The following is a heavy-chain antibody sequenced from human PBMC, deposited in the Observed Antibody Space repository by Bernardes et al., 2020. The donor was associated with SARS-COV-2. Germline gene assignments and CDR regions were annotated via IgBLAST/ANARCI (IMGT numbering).Heavy chain of an antibody. Sequence: SETLSLNCTVSGGSISGYYLSWIRQAPEMRLEWIGYIDNRGNTKFNPSLKSRVTISVDTSKNQISLKVTSVTAADTAMYYCARHGAGEDISYFDYWGRGTLVTVSS. V-gene: IGHV4-59*01. CDR3: ARHGAGEDISYFDY. CDR1: GGSISGYY. D-gene: IGHD3-16*01. CDR2: IDNRGNT. J-gene: IGHJ4*02.